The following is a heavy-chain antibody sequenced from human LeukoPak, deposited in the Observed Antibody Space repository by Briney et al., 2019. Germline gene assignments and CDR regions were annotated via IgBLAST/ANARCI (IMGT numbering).Heavy chain of an antibody. CDR1: GGSFSGYY. CDR2: INHSGST. J-gene: IGHJ6*03. D-gene: IGHD4-11*01. V-gene: IGHV4-34*01. CDR3: ARVTTLRYYYYMDV. Sequence: SETLSLTCAVYGGSFSGYYWSWIRQPPGKGLECIGEINHSGSTNYNPSLKSRITISVDTSKNQFSLKLSSVTAADTAVYYCARVTTLRYYYYMDVWGKGTTVTVSS.